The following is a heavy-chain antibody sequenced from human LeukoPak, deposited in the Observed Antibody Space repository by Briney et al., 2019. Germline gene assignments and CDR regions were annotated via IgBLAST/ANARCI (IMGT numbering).Heavy chain of an antibody. J-gene: IGHJ6*02. V-gene: IGHV1-2*02. D-gene: IGHD4-11*01. CDR1: GYTFTGYY. Sequence: ASVKVSCKASGYTFTGYYMHWVRQAPGQGLEWMGWINPNSGGTNYAQKFQGRVTMTRDTSISTAYMELSRLRSDDTAVYYCARPVTTTTFDYYYGMDVWGQGTTVTVSS. CDR3: ARPVTTTTFDYYYGMDV. CDR2: INPNSGGT.